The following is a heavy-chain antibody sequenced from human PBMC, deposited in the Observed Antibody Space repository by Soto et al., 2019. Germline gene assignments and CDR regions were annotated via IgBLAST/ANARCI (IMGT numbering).Heavy chain of an antibody. CDR1: VFTFTNAW. Sequence: VGSLRLSCASSVFTFTNAWMSCVRHSPGKWLEWVGRIKSKTDGGTADFAAPVKGRFSISRDDSKNTLYLQMNSLKTEDTAIYYCTTSVEVAVTPFAHWGQGTLVTAST. J-gene: IGHJ4*02. CDR3: TTSVEVAVTPFAH. CDR2: IKSKTDGGTA. V-gene: IGHV3-15*01. D-gene: IGHD2-15*01.